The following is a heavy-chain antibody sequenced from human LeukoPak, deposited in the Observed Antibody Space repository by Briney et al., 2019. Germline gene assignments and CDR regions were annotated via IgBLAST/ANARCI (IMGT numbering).Heavy chain of an antibody. D-gene: IGHD6-19*01. CDR2: ISGSGGST. V-gene: IGHV3-23*01. J-gene: IGHJ4*02. CDR3: AKDGTSGWPLLVDY. Sequence: XXVXQXXXXXXXXXSAISGSGGSTYYAASVKGRFTISRDNSKNTLYLQMNSLRAEDTAVYYCAKDGTSGWPLLVDYWGQGTPVTVSS.